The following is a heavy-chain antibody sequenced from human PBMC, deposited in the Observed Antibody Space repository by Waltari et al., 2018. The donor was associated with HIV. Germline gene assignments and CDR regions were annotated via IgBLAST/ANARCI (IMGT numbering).Heavy chain of an antibody. CDR3: VGARVHDDDFDS. J-gene: IGHJ4*02. CDR1: GYTFTNYG. V-gene: IGHV1-3*01. Sequence: QVQFVQSGAEVKKPGASVKVSCKAFGYTFTNYGVHWVRQAPGQRLEWMGWINVDNGNTVYSQNLQGRVTFTADTSASTVDMELNSLTSEDTAVYYCVGARVHDDDFDSWGQGTLATVSS. CDR2: INVDNGNT. D-gene: IGHD3-3*01.